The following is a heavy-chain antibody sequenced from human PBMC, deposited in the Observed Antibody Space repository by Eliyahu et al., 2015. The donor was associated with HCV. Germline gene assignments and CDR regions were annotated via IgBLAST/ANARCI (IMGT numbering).Heavy chain of an antibody. J-gene: IGHJ4*02. D-gene: IGHD6-13*01. CDR1: GGTFSXYA. CDR3: ARVRDGSSWYSHFDY. V-gene: IGHV1-69*01. Sequence: QVQLVQSGAEVKKPGSSVKVSCXASGGTFSXYAISWVRQAPGQGLEWMGGIIPIFGTAXYAQKFQGRVTITADESTSTAYMELSSLRSEDTAVYYCARVRDGSSWYSHFDYWGQGTLVTVSS. CDR2: IIPIFGTA.